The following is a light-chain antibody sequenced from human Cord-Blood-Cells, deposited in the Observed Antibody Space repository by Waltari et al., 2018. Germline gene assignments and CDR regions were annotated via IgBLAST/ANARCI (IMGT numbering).Light chain of an antibody. CDR1: QSVSSSY. V-gene: IGKV3-20*01. J-gene: IGKJ2*03. Sequence: EIVLTQSPAPLSLSPGERTTLSCRASQSVSSSYLAWYQQKPGQAPRLLIYGASSRATGIPDRFSGSGSGTDFTLTISRLEPEDFAVYYCQQYGSSNPYSFGQGTKLEIK. CDR2: GAS. CDR3: QQYGSSNPYS.